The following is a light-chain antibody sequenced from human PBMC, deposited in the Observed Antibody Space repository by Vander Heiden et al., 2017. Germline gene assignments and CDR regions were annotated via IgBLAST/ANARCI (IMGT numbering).Light chain of an antibody. V-gene: IGLV1-44*01. CDR2: SDE. CDR1: STNIGMNS. CDR3: SSWDDSLNGPV. Sequence: QSALTQPPSASGTPGQRVTISCSGSSTNIGMNSVNWYQQRPGTAPKLLMYSDEQRPSGVADRFSGSKSGTSVALAVSGLQSEDEAAYYCSSWDDSLNGPVFGGGTKLTVL. J-gene: IGLJ2*01.